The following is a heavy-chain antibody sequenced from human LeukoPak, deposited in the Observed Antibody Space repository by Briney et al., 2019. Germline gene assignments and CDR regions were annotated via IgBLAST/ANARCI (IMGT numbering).Heavy chain of an antibody. D-gene: IGHD3-10*01. V-gene: IGHV3-48*02. Sequence: GGSLRLSCAASGFMFSSYAMNWVRQAPGKGLEWVSYISSTSGTIYYADSVKGRFTISRDNAKNSLYLQMNSLRDEDTAVYFCTRGRGTDYWGQGTLVTVSS. CDR2: ISSTSGTI. CDR3: TRGRGTDY. J-gene: IGHJ4*02. CDR1: GFMFSSYA.